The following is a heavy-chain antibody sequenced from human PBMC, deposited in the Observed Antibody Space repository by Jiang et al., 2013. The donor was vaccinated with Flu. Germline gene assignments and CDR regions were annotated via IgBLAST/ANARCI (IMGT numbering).Heavy chain of an antibody. V-gene: IGHV4-59*01. CDR2: IYYSGST. CDR1: GGSISGYY. CDR3: ARDRSSGWTDY. J-gene: IGHJ4*02. Sequence: GPGLVKPSETLSLTCTVSGGSISGYYWSWIRQPPGKGLEWIGYIYYSGSTNYNPSLKSRVTISVVTSKNQFSLKLSSVTAADTAIYYCARDRSSGWTDYWGQGTLVTVSS. D-gene: IGHD6-19*01.